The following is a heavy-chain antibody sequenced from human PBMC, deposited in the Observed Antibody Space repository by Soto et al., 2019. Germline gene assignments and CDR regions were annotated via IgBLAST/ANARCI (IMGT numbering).Heavy chain of an antibody. J-gene: IGHJ6*02. V-gene: IGHV3-21*01. CDR2: FSSVSSYI. CDR3: ARGPGGLDV. Sequence: EVQLVESGGGLVKPGGSLRLSCAASGFTFSIFTMNWVRQAPGKGLEWVSSFSSVSSYIYYADSVKGRFTISRDNAKNSLYLQMNSLRAEDQAVYYCARGPGGLDVWGQGTTVTVSS. CDR1: GFTFSIFT.